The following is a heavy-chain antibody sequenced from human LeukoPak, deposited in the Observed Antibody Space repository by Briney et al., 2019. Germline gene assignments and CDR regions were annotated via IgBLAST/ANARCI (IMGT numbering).Heavy chain of an antibody. CDR1: GGSIKSYY. V-gene: IGHV4-4*07. J-gene: IGHJ4*02. Sequence: SETLSLSCSVSGGSIKSYYWSWVRQAAGKGLECIGRIYPSGSTNYNPSLKSRVNMSEDTSKNHFSLSLRSVTAADTAVYYCARGLGVAAADSWGQGILVTVSS. CDR3: ARGLGVAAADS. CDR2: IYPSGST. D-gene: IGHD6-13*01.